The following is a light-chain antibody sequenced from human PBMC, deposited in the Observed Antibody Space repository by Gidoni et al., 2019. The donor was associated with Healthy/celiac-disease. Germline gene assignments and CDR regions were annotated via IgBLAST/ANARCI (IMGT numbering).Light chain of an antibody. CDR3: QQSYSTPFT. V-gene: IGKV1-39*01. CDR1: QSISSY. J-gene: IGKJ3*01. Sequence: DIQMTKSPSSLSASVGDRVTITCRSSQSISSYLNWYQQKPGKAPKLLIYAASSLPSGSPSRFSGSGSGTDFTLTISLLPPEDFATYYCQQSYSTPFTFGPGTKVDIK. CDR2: AAS.